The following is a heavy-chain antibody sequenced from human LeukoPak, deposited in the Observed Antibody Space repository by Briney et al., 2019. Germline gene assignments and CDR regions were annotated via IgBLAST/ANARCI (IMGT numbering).Heavy chain of an antibody. CDR3: ARVRHCSDSSCRGVHDY. CDR2: ISFDGSNK. D-gene: IGHD2-15*01. CDR1: GFTLSNYP. Sequence: GGSLRLSCAASGFTLSNYPMHWVRQAPGKGLEWVAVISFDGSNKYYADSVKGRFTISRDTSRNTLNLQMNSLRAEDTAVYYCARVRHCSDSSCRGVHDYWGQGTLVIVSS. J-gene: IGHJ4*02. V-gene: IGHV3-30*04.